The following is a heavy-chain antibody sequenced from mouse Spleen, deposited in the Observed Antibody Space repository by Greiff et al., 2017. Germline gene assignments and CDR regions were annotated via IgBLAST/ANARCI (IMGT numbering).Heavy chain of an antibody. CDR1: GYTFTSYW. V-gene: IGHV1S22*01. CDR2: IYPGSGST. J-gene: IGHJ3*01. CDR3: TKKAQYAHFAY. D-gene: IGHD2-10*02. Sequence: LQQPGSELVRPGASVKLSCKASGYTFTSYWMHWVKQRPGQGLEWIGNIYPGSGSTNYDEKFKSKATLPVDTSSSTAYMQLSSLTSEDSAVYYCTKKAQYAHFAYWGQGTLVTVSA.